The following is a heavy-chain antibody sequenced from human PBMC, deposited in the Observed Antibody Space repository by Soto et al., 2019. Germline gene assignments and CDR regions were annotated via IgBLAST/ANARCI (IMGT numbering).Heavy chain of an antibody. V-gene: IGHV5-51*01. CDR3: ARHTGVHYYDSSDWYFDL. D-gene: IGHD3-22*01. CDR1: GYSFTSYW. CDR2: IYPGDSDT. Sequence: EVQLVQSGAEVKKPGESLKISCKGSGYSFTSYWIGWVRQMPGKGLEWMGIIYPGDSDTRYSPSFQGQVTISADKSISTAYLQWSSLKASDTAMYYCARHTGVHYYDSSDWYFDLWGRGTLVTVSS. J-gene: IGHJ2*01.